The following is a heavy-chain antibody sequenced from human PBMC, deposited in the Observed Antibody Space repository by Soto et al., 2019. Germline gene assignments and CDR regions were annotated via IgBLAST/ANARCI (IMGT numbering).Heavy chain of an antibody. V-gene: IGHV4-39*01. CDR2: IYYSGST. J-gene: IGHJ5*02. CDR3: ARHPAENWFDP. Sequence: QLQLQESGPGLVKPSETLSLTCTVSGGSISSSSYYWGWIRQPPGKGLEWIGSIYYSGSTYYNPSLKSRVTISVDTSKNQFSLKLSSVTAADTAVYYCARHPAENWFDPWGQGTLVTVSS. CDR1: GGSISSSSYY.